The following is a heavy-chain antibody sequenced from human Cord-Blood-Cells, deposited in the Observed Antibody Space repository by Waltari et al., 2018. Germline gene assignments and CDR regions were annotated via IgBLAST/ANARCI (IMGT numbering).Heavy chain of an antibody. D-gene: IGHD1-26*01. CDR1: GGTFSSYA. CDR2: IIPILGIA. V-gene: IGHV1-69*04. CDR3: ARGGAVGATLAEYCQH. J-gene: IGHJ1*01. Sequence: QVQLVQSGAEVKKPGSSVKVSCKASGGTFSSYAISWVRQAPGQGLEWMGGIIPILGIANYAQKFQGRVTITADESTSTAYMALSSVRSEDTAVYYCARGGAVGATLAEYCQHWGQGTLVTVSS.